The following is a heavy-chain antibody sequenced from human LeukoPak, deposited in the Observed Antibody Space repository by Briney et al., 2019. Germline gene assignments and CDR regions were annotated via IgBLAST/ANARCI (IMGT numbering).Heavy chain of an antibody. CDR3: VKGRSRYCSSTSCYFFDY. Sequence: GGSLRLSCAASGFTFSSYAMSWVRQAPGKGLEWVSAISGSGGSTYYADSVKGRFTISRDNSKNTLYLQMNSLRAEDTAVYYCVKGRSRYCSSTSCYFFDYWGQGTLVTVSS. CDR1: GFTFSSYA. J-gene: IGHJ4*02. V-gene: IGHV3-23*01. CDR2: ISGSGGST. D-gene: IGHD2-2*01.